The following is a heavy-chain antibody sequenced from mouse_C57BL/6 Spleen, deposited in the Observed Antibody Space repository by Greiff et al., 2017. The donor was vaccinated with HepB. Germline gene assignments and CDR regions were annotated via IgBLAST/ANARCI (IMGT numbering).Heavy chain of an antibody. Sequence: EVKLVESGGGLVQPGGSLSLSCAASGFTFTDYYMSWVRQPPGKALEWLGFIRNKANGYTTEYSASVKGRFTISRDNSQSILYLQMNALRAKDSATYYCARCPITTVVVYYWYFDVWGTGTTVTVSS. J-gene: IGHJ1*03. CDR1: GFTFTDYY. CDR2: IRNKANGYTT. D-gene: IGHD1-1*01. CDR3: ARCPITTVVVYYWYFDV. V-gene: IGHV7-3*01.